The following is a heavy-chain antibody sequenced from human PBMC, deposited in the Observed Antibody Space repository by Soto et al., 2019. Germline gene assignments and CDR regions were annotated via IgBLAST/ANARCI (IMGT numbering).Heavy chain of an antibody. J-gene: IGHJ4*02. CDR2: INSDGSST. CDR3: ARERRNYYGSRMIFGKKKNTIQTSDY. Sequence: EVQLVESGGGLVQPGGSLRLSCAASGFTFSNYWMHWVRQAPGKGLVWVSRINSDGSSTSYADSVKGRFTISRDNAKNTLYLQMNSLRAEDTAVYYCARERRNYYGSRMIFGKKKNTIQTSDYWGQGTLVTVSS. D-gene: IGHD3-22*01. CDR1: GFTFSNYW. V-gene: IGHV3-74*01.